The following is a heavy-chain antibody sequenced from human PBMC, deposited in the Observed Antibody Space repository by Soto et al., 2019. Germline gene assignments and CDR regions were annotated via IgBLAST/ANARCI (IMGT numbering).Heavy chain of an antibody. Sequence: SETLSLTCSVSGGSMSKFYWSWIRKTAGKGLEWMGRVYATGTSDYNPSLRSRIAMSVDISKKTFSLRLRSVTAADTGVYYCVRDGSKTLRDCFDPWGQGILVTAPQ. V-gene: IGHV4-4*07. CDR1: GGSMSKFY. CDR3: VRDGSKTLRDCFDP. J-gene: IGHJ5*02. CDR2: VYATGTS. D-gene: IGHD4-17*01.